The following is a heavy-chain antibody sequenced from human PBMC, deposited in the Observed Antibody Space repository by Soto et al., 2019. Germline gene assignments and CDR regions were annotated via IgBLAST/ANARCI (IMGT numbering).Heavy chain of an antibody. D-gene: IGHD2-8*01. CDR3: ARQIHCSKGVCYIDY. Sequence: QLQLQESGPGLVKPSETLSLTCTVSGGSISTTIYYWSWIRQPPGRGLEWIGTFYYSASTYYNPSLKSRVTISVDTSKNQFSLKLSSVTAADTAVYYCARQIHCSKGVCYIDYWGQGTLVTVSS. CDR1: GGSISTTIYY. V-gene: IGHV4-39*01. CDR2: FYYSAST. J-gene: IGHJ4*02.